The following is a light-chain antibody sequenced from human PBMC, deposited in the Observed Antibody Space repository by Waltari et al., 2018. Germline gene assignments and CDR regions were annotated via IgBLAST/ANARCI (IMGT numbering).Light chain of an antibody. CDR1: GCDVGGYDD. Sequence: QSALTQHASVSGSPGQAIIISSTGTGCDVGGYDDVSWYQQYPGKAPRLIIYDVYNRPSGVSNRFSGSKSDNTASLTISGLQAEDESVYYCSSYTSSGVVFGGGTKLTVL. J-gene: IGLJ2*01. V-gene: IGLV2-14*01. CDR2: DVY. CDR3: SSYTSSGVV.